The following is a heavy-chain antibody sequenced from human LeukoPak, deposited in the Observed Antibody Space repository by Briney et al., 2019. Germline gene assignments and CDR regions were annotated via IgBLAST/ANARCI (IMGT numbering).Heavy chain of an antibody. J-gene: IGHJ4*02. CDR1: GFXLSSYW. D-gene: IGHD2-15*01. CDR2: INNDGSMT. Sequence: GGSLRLSCAASGFXLSSYWIYWVRQAPGQGLEWVSVINNDGSMTSYADSVKGRFTISRDNAKNTVYLQMNGLRAEDTAVYYCTRGGPYRYCSSASCFSDFWGQGTLVTVSS. CDR3: TRGGPYRYCSSASCFSDF. V-gene: IGHV3-74*01.